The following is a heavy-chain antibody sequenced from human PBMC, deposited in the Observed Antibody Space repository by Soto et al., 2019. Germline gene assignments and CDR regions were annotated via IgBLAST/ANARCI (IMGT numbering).Heavy chain of an antibody. J-gene: IGHJ6*02. CDR3: AKESDFWSGYPTLDMDV. CDR1: GFTFSNYV. Sequence: GGSLRLSCAASGFTFSNYVMSWVRQAPGKGLEWVSAISGSGGSTYYADSVKGRFTISRDNSKNTLYLQMNSLRAEDTAVYYCAKESDFWSGYPTLDMDVWGQGTTGTVSS. V-gene: IGHV3-23*01. CDR2: ISGSGGST. D-gene: IGHD3-3*01.